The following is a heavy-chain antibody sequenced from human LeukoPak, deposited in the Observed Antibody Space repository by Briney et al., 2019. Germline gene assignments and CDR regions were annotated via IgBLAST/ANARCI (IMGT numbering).Heavy chain of an antibody. J-gene: IGHJ4*02. D-gene: IGHD6-19*01. CDR1: GCIFTNYW. V-gene: IGHV5-51*01. CDR3: ARSASGWGFDD. CDR2: IYPGDSDT. Sequence: GASLQISCKCAGCIFTNYWIGWGRQLSGKGLEGMGIIYPGDSDTRYSPSFQGQVTISAHKSISTAYLQWSSLKASDSAMYYCARSASGWGFDDWGQGTLVTVSS.